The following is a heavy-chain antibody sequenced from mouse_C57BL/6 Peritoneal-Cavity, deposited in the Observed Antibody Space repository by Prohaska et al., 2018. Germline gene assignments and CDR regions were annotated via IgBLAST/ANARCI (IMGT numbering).Heavy chain of an antibody. Sequence: QVQLQQSGPELVKPGASVKISCKASGYTFTDYYINWVKQRPGQGLEWIGWIFPGSGSTYYNEKFKGKATLTVDKSSRTAYMLLSSLTSEDSAVYFCGRGDDGYYGFAYWGQGTLVTVSA. D-gene: IGHD2-3*01. CDR3: GRGDDGYYGFAY. V-gene: IGHV1-75*01. J-gene: IGHJ3*01. CDR2: IFPGSGST. CDR1: GYTFTDYY.